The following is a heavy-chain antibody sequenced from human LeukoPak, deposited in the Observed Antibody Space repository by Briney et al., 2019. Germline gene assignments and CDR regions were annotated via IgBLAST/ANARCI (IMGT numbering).Heavy chain of an antibody. CDR3: ARDSLGGSYYLHTPLDY. D-gene: IGHD1-26*01. V-gene: IGHV1-69*05. CDR2: IIPIFGTA. Sequence: ASVKVSCKASGGTFSSYAISWVRQAPGQGLEWMGGIIPIFGTANYAQKFQGRVTITTNESTSTAYMELSSLRSEDTAVYYCARDSLGGSYYLHTPLDYWGQGTLVTVSS. J-gene: IGHJ4*02. CDR1: GGTFSSYA.